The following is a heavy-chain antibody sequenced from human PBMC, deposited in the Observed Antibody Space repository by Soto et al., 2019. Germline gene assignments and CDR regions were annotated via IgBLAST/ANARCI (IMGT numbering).Heavy chain of an antibody. J-gene: IGHJ4*02. CDR3: ARIPQWRDLPDY. Sequence: LVNPTETLTLTCTVSGFSLRDLRMGVSWIRQPPGKALEWLAHIFSSGEESYTTSLKSRLTISKDTSKSQVVLTMTNMDPVDIATYYCARIPQWRDLPDYWGQGTLVTVSS. D-gene: IGHD2-15*01. CDR1: GFSLRDLRMG. CDR2: IFSSGEE. V-gene: IGHV2-26*01.